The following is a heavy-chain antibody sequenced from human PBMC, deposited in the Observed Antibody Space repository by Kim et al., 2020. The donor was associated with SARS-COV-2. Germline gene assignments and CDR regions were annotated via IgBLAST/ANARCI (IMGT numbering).Heavy chain of an antibody. CDR3: ARLRGNTQRGYNWFDP. J-gene: IGHJ5*02. V-gene: IGHV4-34*01. CDR1: GGSLSGSY. D-gene: IGHD1-26*01. Sequence: SETLSLTCAVHGGSLSGSYWSWIRQPPGKGLEWIGETNHNGGTNYNPSLKGRLSISVQPSKNQFSVKLTSETAADTAVCYCARLRGNTQRGYNWFDPWGRGTLRPLSS. CDR2: TNHNGGT.